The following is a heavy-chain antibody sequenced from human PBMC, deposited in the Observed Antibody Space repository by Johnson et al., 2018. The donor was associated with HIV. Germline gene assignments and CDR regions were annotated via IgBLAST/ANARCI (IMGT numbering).Heavy chain of an antibody. V-gene: IGHV3-30*04. Sequence: QVQLVESGGVVVQPGRSLRLSCAASGFTFSSYAMHWVRQAPGKGLEWVAVISYDGSNKYYADSVKGRFTSSRDNAKNSVFLQMNSLRAEDTAVYYCARGPESIEARRDVFDIWGQGTMVTVSS. CDR2: ISYDGSNK. CDR1: GFTFSSYA. CDR3: ARGPESIEARRDVFDI. J-gene: IGHJ3*02. D-gene: IGHD6-6*01.